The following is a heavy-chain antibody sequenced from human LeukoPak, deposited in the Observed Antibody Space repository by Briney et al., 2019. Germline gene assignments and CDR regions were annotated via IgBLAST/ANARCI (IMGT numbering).Heavy chain of an antibody. CDR2: ISAYNGNT. D-gene: IGHD3-22*01. Sequence: ASVKVSCKASGYTFTSYGISWVRQAPGQGLEWMGWISAYNGNTNYAQKLQGRVTMTTDTSTSTAYMELRSLRSDDTAVYYCARARPYYYDSSGYLDYWGQGTLVTVSS. CDR1: GYTFTSYG. CDR3: ARARPYYYDSSGYLDY. V-gene: IGHV1-18*01. J-gene: IGHJ4*02.